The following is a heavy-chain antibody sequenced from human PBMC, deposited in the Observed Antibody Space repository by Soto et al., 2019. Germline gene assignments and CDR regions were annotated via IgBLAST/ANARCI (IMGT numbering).Heavy chain of an antibody. J-gene: IGHJ5*02. V-gene: IGHV6-1*01. D-gene: IGHD6-13*01. CDR3: ARERKQQLVLSWFDP. CDR1: GDSVSSNSAA. Sequence: HTLSLTCAISGDSVSSNSAAWNWIRQSPSRGLEWLGRTYYRSKWYNDYAVSVKSRITISPDTSKNQFSLQLNSVTPEDTAVYYCARERKQQLVLSWFDPWGQGTLVTVSS. CDR2: TYYRSKWYN.